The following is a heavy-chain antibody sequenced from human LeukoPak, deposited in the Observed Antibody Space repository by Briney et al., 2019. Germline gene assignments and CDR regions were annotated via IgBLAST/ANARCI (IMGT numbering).Heavy chain of an antibody. CDR3: AKDGPRTVVVPAAYYDAFDI. V-gene: IGHV3-11*01. CDR2: ISSSGSTI. Sequence: GGPLRLSCAASGFTFSDYYMSWIRQAPGKGLEWVSYISSSGSTIYYADSVKGRFTISRDNAKNSLYLQMNSLRAEDTAVYYCAKDGPRTVVVPAAYYDAFDIWGQGTMVTVSS. D-gene: IGHD2-2*01. CDR1: GFTFSDYY. J-gene: IGHJ3*02.